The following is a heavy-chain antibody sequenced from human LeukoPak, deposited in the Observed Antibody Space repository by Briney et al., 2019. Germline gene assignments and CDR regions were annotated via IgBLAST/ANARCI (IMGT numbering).Heavy chain of an antibody. CDR3: SRESGPFCPFGY. V-gene: IGHV4/OR15-8*02. Sequence: SETLSLTCGVSGGSISGTNWWSWVRRPPGQGLEWIGEISLAGQTNYNPSLDGRVTMSLDKSSNQLSLHLTSVTAADTATYFCSRESGPFCPFGYWGQGTLVIVSS. CDR1: GGSISGTNW. J-gene: IGHJ4*02. D-gene: IGHD1-26*01. CDR2: ISLAGQT.